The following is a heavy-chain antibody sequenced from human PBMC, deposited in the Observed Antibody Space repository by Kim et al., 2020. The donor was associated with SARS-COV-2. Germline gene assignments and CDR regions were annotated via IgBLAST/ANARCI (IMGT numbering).Heavy chain of an antibody. CDR3: ARDQSRITIFGVVINYY. D-gene: IGHD3-3*01. CDR2: IKQDGSEK. CDR1: GLTFSSYW. J-gene: IGHJ6*01. V-gene: IGHV3-7*01. Sequence: GGSLRLSCAASGLTFSSYWMSWVRQAPGKGLEWVANIKQDGSEKYYVDSVKGRFTIARDNAKNSLYLQMNSLRAEDTAVYYCARDQSRITIFGVVINYY.